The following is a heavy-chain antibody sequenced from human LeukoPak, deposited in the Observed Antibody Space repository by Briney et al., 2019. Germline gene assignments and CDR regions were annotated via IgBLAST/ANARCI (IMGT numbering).Heavy chain of an antibody. J-gene: IGHJ4*02. CDR2: ISSSSSTI. V-gene: IGHV3-48*01. Sequence: PGGSLRLSCAASGFTFSSYSMNWVRRAPGKGLEWVSYISSSSSTIYYADSVKGRFSISRDNSKNTLYLQMNSLRVEGTAVYYCAHYQRSGYSYYFDYWGQGTLVTVSS. CDR1: GFTFSSYS. CDR3: AHYQRSGYSYYFDY. D-gene: IGHD3-22*01.